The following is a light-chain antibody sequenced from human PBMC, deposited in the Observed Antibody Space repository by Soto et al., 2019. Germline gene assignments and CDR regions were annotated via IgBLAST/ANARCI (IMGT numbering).Light chain of an antibody. J-gene: IGKJ1*01. V-gene: IGKV1-9*01. Sequence: IQLTQCPSCLSASVGDRVTITFRASQDIAIYLAWYQQKPGEAPKLLIYAASTLYGGVPSRFSGSGSGTEFTLTISSLQPDDFATYYCQQYSGIWTFGQGTKVDIK. CDR1: QDIAIY. CDR2: AAS. CDR3: QQYSGIWT.